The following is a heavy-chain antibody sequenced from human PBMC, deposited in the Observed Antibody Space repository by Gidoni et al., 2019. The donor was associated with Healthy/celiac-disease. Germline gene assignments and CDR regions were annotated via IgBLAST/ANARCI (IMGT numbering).Heavy chain of an antibody. Sequence: EVQLVESGGGLIQPGGSLSLSCAASGFTVSSNYMSWVRQAPGKGLEWFSVIYSGGSTYYADSVKGRFTISRDNSKNTLYLQMNSLRAEDTAVYYCARVLPYYYDSSGYTLWGQGTLVTVSS. CDR3: ARVLPYYYDSSGYTL. J-gene: IGHJ4*02. D-gene: IGHD3-22*01. V-gene: IGHV3-53*01. CDR1: GFTVSSNY. CDR2: IYSGGST.